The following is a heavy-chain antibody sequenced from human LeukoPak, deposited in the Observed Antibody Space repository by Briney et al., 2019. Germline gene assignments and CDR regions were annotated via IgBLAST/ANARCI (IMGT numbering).Heavy chain of an antibody. CDR2: NYYSGST. CDR1: GGSISIYY. Sequence: PSETLSLTCTVSGGSISIYYWSWIRQPPGKGLEWIGYNYYSGSTNYNPSLKSRVTISVDTSKNQFSLKLSSVTAADTAVYYSARLEGYYYDSSGLDYWGQGTLVTVSS. J-gene: IGHJ4*02. V-gene: IGHV4-59*08. CDR3: ARLEGYYYDSSGLDY. D-gene: IGHD3-22*01.